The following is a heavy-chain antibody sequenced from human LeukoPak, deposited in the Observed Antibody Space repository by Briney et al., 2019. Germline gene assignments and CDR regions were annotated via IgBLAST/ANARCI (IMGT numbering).Heavy chain of an antibody. V-gene: IGHV3-21*01. CDR1: GFTISSYS. Sequence: GGSLRLSCAASGFTISSYSMNWVRQAPGKGLEWVSSISSSSSYIYYADSVKGRFTISRDNAKNSLYLQMNSLRAEDTAVYHCARESAEWLLDYYYYMDVWGKGTTVTVSS. CDR2: ISSSSSYI. CDR3: ARESAEWLLDYYYYMDV. J-gene: IGHJ6*03. D-gene: IGHD3-3*01.